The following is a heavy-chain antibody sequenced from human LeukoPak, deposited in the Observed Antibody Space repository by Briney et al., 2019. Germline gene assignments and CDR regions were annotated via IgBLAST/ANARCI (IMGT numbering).Heavy chain of an antibody. CDR3: ARDMYTRNPFDY. CDR2: IYSGGST. CDR1: GFTVSSNY. Sequence: GGSLRLSCAESGFTVSSNYVSWVRQAPGKGLEWVSVIYSGGSTYYADSVRGRFTISRDNSKNTLHLQMNSLRAEDTAVYYCARDMYTRNPFDYWGQGTLVTVSS. D-gene: IGHD5/OR15-5a*01. J-gene: IGHJ4*02. V-gene: IGHV3-66*01.